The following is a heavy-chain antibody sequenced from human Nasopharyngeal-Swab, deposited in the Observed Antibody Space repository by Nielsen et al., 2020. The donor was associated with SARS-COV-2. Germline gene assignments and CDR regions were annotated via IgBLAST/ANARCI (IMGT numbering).Heavy chain of an antibody. J-gene: IGHJ5*02. CDR2: IYYSGST. Sequence: SETLSLTCTVSGGSISSYYWSWIRQPPGKGLEWIGYIYYSGSTNYNPSLKSRVTISVDTSKNQLSLKLSSVTAADTAVYYCARGRYCSSTSCSRLHWFDPWGQGTLVTVSS. CDR1: GGSISSYY. CDR3: ARGRYCSSTSCSRLHWFDP. D-gene: IGHD2-2*01. V-gene: IGHV4-59*08.